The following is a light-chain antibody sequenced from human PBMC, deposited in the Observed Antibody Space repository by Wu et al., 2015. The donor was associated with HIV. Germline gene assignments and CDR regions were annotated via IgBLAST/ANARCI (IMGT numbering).Light chain of an antibody. J-gene: IGKJ5*01. CDR1: QSIGNY. Sequence: EIVLTQSPATLSLSPGDRATLSCRASQSIGNYLAWYQQKPGQTPRLLFFNTSNRATGIPPRLSGRGSETDFTLTISSLESEDFALYYCQYRTTFGQGTRLESK. CDR3: QYRTT. CDR2: NTS. V-gene: IGKV3-11*01.